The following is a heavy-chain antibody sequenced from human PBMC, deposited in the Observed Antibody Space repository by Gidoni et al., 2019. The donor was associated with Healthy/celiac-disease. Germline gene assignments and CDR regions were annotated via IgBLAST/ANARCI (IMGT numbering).Heavy chain of an antibody. V-gene: IGHV1-2*02. CDR2: INPNSGGT. CDR3: ARCYRCVVVRRGYFDY. D-gene: IGHD2-2*01. Sequence: QVQLVQSGAEVKKPGASVKVSCKASGYTFTGYYMHWVRQAPGQGLEWMGWINPNSGGTNYAQKFQGRVTMTRDTSISTAYMELSRLRSDDTAVYYCARCYRCVVVRRGYFDYWGQGTLVTVSS. J-gene: IGHJ4*02. CDR1: GYTFTGYY.